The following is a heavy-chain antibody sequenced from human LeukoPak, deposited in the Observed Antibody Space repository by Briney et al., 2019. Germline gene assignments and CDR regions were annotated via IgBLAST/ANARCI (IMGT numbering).Heavy chain of an antibody. CDR3: AGERTIFGVVHFDY. D-gene: IGHD3-3*01. CDR2: INPNSGGT. CDR1: GYTFTGYY. J-gene: IGHJ4*02. V-gene: IGHV1-2*06. Sequence: ASVKVSCKASGYTFTGYYMHWVRQAPGQGLEWMGRINPNSGGTNYAQKFQGRVTMTRDTSISTAYMELSRLRSDDTAVYYCAGERTIFGVVHFDYWGQGTLVTVSS.